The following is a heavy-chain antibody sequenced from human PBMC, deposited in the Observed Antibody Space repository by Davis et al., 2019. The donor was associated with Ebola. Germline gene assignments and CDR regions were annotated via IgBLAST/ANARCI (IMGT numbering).Heavy chain of an antibody. CDR3: ARDIGVGATTRFDCFDS. V-gene: IGHV3-9*01. CDR1: GFTFDDHG. CDR2: ISWNSRNI. D-gene: IGHD1-26*01. Sequence: GGSLRLSCAASGFTFDDHGMHWVRQAPGKGLEWVSGISWNSRNIAYADSVRGRFTISRDNGKNSLYLEMNTLRVEDTALYYCARDIGVGATTRFDCFDSWGQGALVTVSS. J-gene: IGHJ4*02.